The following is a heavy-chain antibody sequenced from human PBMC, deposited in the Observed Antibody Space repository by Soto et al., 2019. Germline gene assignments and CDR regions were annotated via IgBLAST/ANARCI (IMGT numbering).Heavy chain of an antibody. V-gene: IGHV1-69*01. D-gene: IGHD3-22*01. Sequence: QVQLVQSGAEVKKPGSSVKVSCKASGGTFSSYGIDWVRQAPGQGLEWMGGIIPIFGRAKYAQKIQGRVTLPADDSTSTAYMELRRLRSEDTAVYYCARRVHHASSGYSYFYWGQGTLVTVSS. J-gene: IGHJ4*02. CDR3: ARRVHHASSGYSYFY. CDR2: IIPIFGRA. CDR1: GGTFSSYG.